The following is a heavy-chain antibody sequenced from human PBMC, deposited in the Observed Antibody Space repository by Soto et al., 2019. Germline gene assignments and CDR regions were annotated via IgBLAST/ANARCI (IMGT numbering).Heavy chain of an antibody. CDR3: ARGAYYGSGSYSSYYYYYGMDV. CDR2: INHSGST. Sequence: SETLCLTCGVYGGSFSGYYWSWIRQPPGKGLEWIGEINHSGSTNYNPSLKSRVTISVDTSKNQFSLKLSSVTAADTAVYYCARGAYYGSGSYSSYYYYYGMDVWGQGTTVTVSS. CDR1: GGSFSGYY. J-gene: IGHJ6*02. V-gene: IGHV4-34*01. D-gene: IGHD3-10*01.